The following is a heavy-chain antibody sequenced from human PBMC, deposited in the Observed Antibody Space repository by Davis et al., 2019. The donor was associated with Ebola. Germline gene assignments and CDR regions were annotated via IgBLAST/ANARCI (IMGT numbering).Heavy chain of an antibody. CDR3: ARQNAATEVYDY. V-gene: IGHV4-59*01. Sequence: SETLSLTCAVYGGSFSGYYWSWIRQPPGKGLEWIGYIYYSGSTNYNPSLKSRVTISVDTSKNQFSLKLSSVTAADTAVYYCARQNAATEVYDYWGQGTLVTVSS. J-gene: IGHJ4*02. CDR2: IYYSGST. CDR1: GGSFSGYY. D-gene: IGHD1-1*01.